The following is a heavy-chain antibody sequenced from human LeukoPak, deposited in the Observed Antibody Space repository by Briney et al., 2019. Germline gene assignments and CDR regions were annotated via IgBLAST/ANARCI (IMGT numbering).Heavy chain of an antibody. CDR1: GFTVSSNY. V-gene: IGHV3-30*18. J-gene: IGHJ4*02. D-gene: IGHD2-15*01. CDR2: ISYDGSNK. Sequence: PGGSLRLSCAASGFTVSSNYMSWVRQAPGKGLEWVAVISYDGSNKYYADSVKGRFTISRDNSKNTLYLQMNSLRAEDTAVYYCAKDRRSLLRFDYWGQGTLVTVSS. CDR3: AKDRRSLLRFDY.